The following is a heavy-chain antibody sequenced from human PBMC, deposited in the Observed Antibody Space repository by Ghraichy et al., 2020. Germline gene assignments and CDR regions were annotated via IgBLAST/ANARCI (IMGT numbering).Heavy chain of an antibody. CDR3: ARGGIGAVTTSWAFYASFDY. CDR1: GGSFSGYY. J-gene: IGHJ4*02. CDR2: INHSGST. V-gene: IGHV4-34*01. Sequence: SETLSLTCAVYGGSFSGYYWSWIRQPPGKGLEWIGEINHSGSTNYNPSLKSRVTISVDTSKNQFSLKLSSVTAADTAVYYCARGGIGAVTTSWAFYASFDYWGQGTLVTVSS. D-gene: IGHD4-17*01.